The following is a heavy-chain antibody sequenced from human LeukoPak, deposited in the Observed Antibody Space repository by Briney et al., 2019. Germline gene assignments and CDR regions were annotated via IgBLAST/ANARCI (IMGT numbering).Heavy chain of an antibody. CDR2: INHSGST. CDR3: AGSSVIGLDY. J-gene: IGHJ4*02. CDR1: GGSFSGYY. D-gene: IGHD4-11*01. V-gene: IGHV4-34*01. Sequence: SETLSLTCAVYGGSFSGYYWSWVRQPPGKGLEWIGEINHSGSTNYNPSLKSRVTISVDTSKNQFSLRLSSVTAADTAVYYCAGSSVIGLDYWGQGTLVTISS.